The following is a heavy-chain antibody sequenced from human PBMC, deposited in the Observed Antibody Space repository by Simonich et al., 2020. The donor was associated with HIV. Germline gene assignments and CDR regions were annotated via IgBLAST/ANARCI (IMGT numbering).Heavy chain of an antibody. CDR2: ISDYNGNT. CDR3: AREAQGGTYYYYYGMDV. D-gene: IGHD1-26*01. V-gene: IGHV1-18*01. J-gene: IGHJ6*02. Sequence: QVQLVQSGAEVKKPGASVKVSCKASGYTFTRYDINWVRQAPGQGLEWMGWISDYNGNTNYAQNVQGRVTMTTDTSTSTAYMELRSLRSDDTGVYYCAREAQGGTYYYYYGMDVWGQGTTVTVSS. CDR1: GYTFTRYD.